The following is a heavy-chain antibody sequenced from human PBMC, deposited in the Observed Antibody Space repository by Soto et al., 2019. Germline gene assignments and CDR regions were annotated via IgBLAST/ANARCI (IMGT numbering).Heavy chain of an antibody. CDR3: ARENVDSYGYEIYYYYGMDV. J-gene: IGHJ6*02. Sequence: QVQLVESGGGVVQPGRSLRLSCAASGFTFSSYAMHWVRQAPGKGLEWVAVISYDGSNKYYADSVKGRFTISSDNSKNTLYLQMNSLRAEDTAVYYCARENVDSYGYEIYYYYGMDVWGQGTTVTVSS. CDR2: ISYDGSNK. D-gene: IGHD5-18*01. V-gene: IGHV3-30-3*01. CDR1: GFTFSSYA.